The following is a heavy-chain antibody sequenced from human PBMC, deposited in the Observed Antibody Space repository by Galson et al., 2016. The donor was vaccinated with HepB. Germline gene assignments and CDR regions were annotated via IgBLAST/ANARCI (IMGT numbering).Heavy chain of an antibody. CDR3: ARAPYGDYFDY. J-gene: IGHJ4*02. Sequence: SETLSLTCTFSGGSISSYYWSWIRQPAGKGLEWIGRFYNTGSTNYNPSLKSRVTLSVDMSKNQLSLKLTSVTAADTAVYYCARAPYGDYFDYWGQGTLVTVSA. V-gene: IGHV4-4*07. CDR1: GGSISSYY. D-gene: IGHD4-17*01. CDR2: FYNTGST.